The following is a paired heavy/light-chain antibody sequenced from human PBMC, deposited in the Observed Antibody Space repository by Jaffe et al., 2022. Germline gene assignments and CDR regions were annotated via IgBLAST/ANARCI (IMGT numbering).Light chain of an antibody. CDR2: NNN. V-gene: IGLV1-44*01. Sequence: QSVPTQSPSASGTPGQRVNISCSGSSSNIGIRVVNWYQQVPGTAPKLLIYNNNQRPSGVPDRFSGSKSGTSVFLAISGLQSEDEAEYYCAAWDDSLNGLLFGGGTKLTVL. CDR1: SSNIGIRV. J-gene: IGLJ3*02. CDR3: AAWDDSLNGLL.
Heavy chain of an antibody. Sequence: QVQLVQSGAEVKKPGASVKVSCTASGYTFTTYAMHWVRQAPGQSLEWMGWINGGDGNTKYSRKFQGRVTITRVTSASTAYMELSSLTSEDTAVYYCAAPTTATTARYDAFDIWGQGTMVTVSS. CDR2: INGGDGNT. D-gene: IGHD4-17*01. V-gene: IGHV1-3*01. CDR1: GYTFTTYA. CDR3: AAPTTATTARYDAFDI. J-gene: IGHJ3*02.